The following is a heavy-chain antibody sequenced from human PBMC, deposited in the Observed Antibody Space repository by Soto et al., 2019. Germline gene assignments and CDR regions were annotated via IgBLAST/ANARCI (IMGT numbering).Heavy chain of an antibody. CDR2: ISAHNGNT. D-gene: IGHD3-10*01. V-gene: IGHV1-18*01. Sequence: QVHLVQSGAEVKKPGASVKVSCQASGYAFTTYGITWVRQATGQGLEWMGWISAHNGNTNYAQKLQGRVTVTRDTSTSTAYMELRSLRSDDTAVYYCARGRYGEYWGQGALVTVSS. CDR3: ARGRYGEY. CDR1: GYAFTTYG. J-gene: IGHJ4*02.